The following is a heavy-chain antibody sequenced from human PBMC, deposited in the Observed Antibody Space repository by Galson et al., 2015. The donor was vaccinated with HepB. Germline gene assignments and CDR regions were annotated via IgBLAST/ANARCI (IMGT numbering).Heavy chain of an antibody. CDR1: GGTFSSYA. V-gene: IGHV1-2*02. D-gene: IGHD6-19*01. CDR2: INPNSGGT. CDR3: AISSGRNFPFDY. J-gene: IGHJ4*02. Sequence: SVKVSCKASGGTFSSYAISWVRQAPGQGLEWMGWINPNSGGTNYAQKFQGRVTMTRDTSISTAYMELSRLRSDDTAVYYCAISSGRNFPFDYWGQGTLVTVSS.